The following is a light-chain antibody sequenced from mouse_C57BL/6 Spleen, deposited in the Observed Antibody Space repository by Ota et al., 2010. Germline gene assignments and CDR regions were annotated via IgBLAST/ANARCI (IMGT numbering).Light chain of an antibody. Sequence: DIVMTQSQKFMSTSVGDRVSITCKASQNVYTAVAWYQQKPGQSPKLLIYSASYRYTGVPVRFSGSGSGTSYSLTISRMEAEDAATYYCQQWSSYPPTFGAGTKLELK. CDR2: SAS. CDR1: QNVYTA. J-gene: IGKJ5*01. V-gene: IGKV6-13*01. CDR3: QQWSSYPPT.